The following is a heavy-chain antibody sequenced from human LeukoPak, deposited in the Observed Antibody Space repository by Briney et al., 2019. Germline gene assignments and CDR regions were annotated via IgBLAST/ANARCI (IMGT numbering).Heavy chain of an antibody. CDR3: ARGSVTMI. J-gene: IGHJ4*02. CDR1: GFTFSNYW. Sequence: GGSLRLSCAASGFTFSNYWMTWVRQAPGKGLEWVANIKQDGSEKYYVDFVKGRFTISRDNAENSLYLQMNSLRAEDTAVYYCARGSVTMIWGQGTLVTVSS. V-gene: IGHV3-7*01. CDR2: IKQDGSEK. D-gene: IGHD3-22*01.